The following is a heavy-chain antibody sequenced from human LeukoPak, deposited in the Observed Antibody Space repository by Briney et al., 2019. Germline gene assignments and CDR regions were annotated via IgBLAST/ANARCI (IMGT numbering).Heavy chain of an antibody. V-gene: IGHV4-34*01. D-gene: IGHD3/OR15-3a*01. J-gene: IGHJ4*02. CDR1: GGSFSGYY. CDR2: INHSGST. Sequence: SETLSLTCAVYGGSFSGYYWSWIRQPPGKGLEWVGEINHSGSTNYNPSLKSRVTISVDTSKNQFSLKLSSVTAADTAVYYGARQTGSGLFILPGGQGTLVTVSS. CDR3: ARQTGSGLFILP.